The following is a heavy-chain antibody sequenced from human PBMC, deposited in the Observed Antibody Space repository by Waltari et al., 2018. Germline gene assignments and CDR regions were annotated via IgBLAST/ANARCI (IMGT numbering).Heavy chain of an antibody. Sequence: QVQLVQSGAEVKKPGSSVKVLCKASGCTLRTYVISWLRQAPGQGLEWMGGIIPMYGTTNYAQKFQGRVTITADEATSTFYMELSSLRVEDTATYYCARVRKQWELLVTSSGYSAMDVWGQGTTVTVSS. V-gene: IGHV1-69*01. D-gene: IGHD1-26*01. CDR1: GCTLRTYV. J-gene: IGHJ6*02. CDR3: ARVRKQWELLVTSSGYSAMDV. CDR2: IIPMYGTT.